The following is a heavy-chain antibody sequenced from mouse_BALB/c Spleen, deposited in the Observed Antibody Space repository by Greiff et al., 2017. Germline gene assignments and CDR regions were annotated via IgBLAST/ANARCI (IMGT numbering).Heavy chain of an antibody. CDR3: APITTVVDAWCAY. CDR1: GFNIKDTY. D-gene: IGHD1-1*01. V-gene: IGHV14-3*02. Sequence: VQLQQSGAELVKPGASVKLSCTASGFNIKDTYMHWVKQRPEQGLEWIGRIDPANGNTKYDPKFQGKATITADTSSNTAYLQLSSLTSEDTAVYYCAPITTVVDAWCAYWGQGTLVTVSA. CDR2: IDPANGNT. J-gene: IGHJ3*01.